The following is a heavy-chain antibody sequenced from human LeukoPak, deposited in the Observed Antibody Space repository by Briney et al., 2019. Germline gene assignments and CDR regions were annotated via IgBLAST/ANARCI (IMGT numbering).Heavy chain of an antibody. Sequence: ASVKVSCKASGYTFTIYYMHWVRQAPGQGLEWMGIINPSGGSTSYAQKFQGRVTMTRDTSTSTVYMELSSLRSEDTAVYYCARLIWAGPDAFDIWGQGTMVTVSS. J-gene: IGHJ3*02. CDR3: ARLIWAGPDAFDI. V-gene: IGHV1-46*01. CDR2: INPSGGST. D-gene: IGHD3-16*01. CDR1: GYTFTIYY.